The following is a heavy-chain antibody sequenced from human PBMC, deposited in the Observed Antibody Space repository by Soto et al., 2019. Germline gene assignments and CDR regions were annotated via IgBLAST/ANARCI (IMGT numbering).Heavy chain of an antibody. J-gene: IGHJ4*02. CDR3: ARGQPIPLYFES. CDR1: GGSIRSGNYY. V-gene: IGHV4-31*03. Sequence: SETLSLTCTVSGGSIRSGNYYWTWIRQHPGKGLEWIGSMSYSGTTYYNPSLKSRGTISIDTSSNQLSLKMSSVTAADTAVYYCARGQPIPLYFESWGQGILVTVSS. CDR2: MSYSGTT.